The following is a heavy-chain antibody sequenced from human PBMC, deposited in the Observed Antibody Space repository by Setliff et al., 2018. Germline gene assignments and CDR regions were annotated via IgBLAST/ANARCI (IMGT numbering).Heavy chain of an antibody. V-gene: IGHV3-30*03. CDR2: ILDDGVKK. Sequence: GESLKISCAASGFTFSTYRMHWVRQAPGKGLEWVAVILDDGVKKYHADSVKGRFTISRDNSKNTLYLQMNSLRPEDTAVYYCARTCSGSSCYAGLESWGQGTPVTVS. CDR1: GFTFSTYR. J-gene: IGHJ4*02. CDR3: ARTCSGSSCYAGLES. D-gene: IGHD2-15*01.